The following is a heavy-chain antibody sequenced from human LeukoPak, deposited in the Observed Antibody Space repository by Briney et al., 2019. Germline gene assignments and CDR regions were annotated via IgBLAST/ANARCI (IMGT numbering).Heavy chain of an antibody. Sequence: PSETLSLTCAVYGGSFSGYYWSWIRQSPEKGLECIATMFHSGSTYYNPSLKSRVTTSVDTSKNEFSLNLSSVTAADTAVYYCARAGTNLGDYDYWGQGTLVTVSS. CDR2: MFHSGST. CDR3: ARAGTNLGDYDY. CDR1: GGSFSGYY. D-gene: IGHD4-17*01. V-gene: IGHV4-34*12. J-gene: IGHJ4*02.